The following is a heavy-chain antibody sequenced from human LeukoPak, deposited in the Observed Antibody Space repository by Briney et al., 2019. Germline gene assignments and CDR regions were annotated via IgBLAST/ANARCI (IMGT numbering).Heavy chain of an antibody. D-gene: IGHD5-18*01. CDR2: IIPIFGTA. J-gene: IGHJ4*02. CDR3: AREVGGDTAMVTDY. Sequence: SVKVSCKASGGTFSSYAISWVRQAPGQGLEWMGGIIPIFGTANYAQKFQGGVTITADESTSTAYMELSSLRSEGTAVYYCAREVGGDTAMVTDYWGQGTLVTVSS. V-gene: IGHV1-69*13. CDR1: GGTFSSYA.